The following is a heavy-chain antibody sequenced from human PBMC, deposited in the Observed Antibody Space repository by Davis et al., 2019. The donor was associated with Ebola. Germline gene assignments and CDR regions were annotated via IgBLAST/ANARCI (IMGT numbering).Heavy chain of an antibody. D-gene: IGHD2-2*01. J-gene: IGHJ4*02. CDR2: ISSSSNTI. Sequence: GESLKISCAASGFTFSDYYMTWIRQAPGKGLEWVSYISSSSNTIYYADSVKGRFTISRDNAKNSLYLQMNSLRDEDTAVYYCARSLGDIVLVPAALVPDYWGQGTLVTVSS. CDR1: GFTFSDYY. CDR3: ARSLGDIVLVPAALVPDY. V-gene: IGHV3-11*04.